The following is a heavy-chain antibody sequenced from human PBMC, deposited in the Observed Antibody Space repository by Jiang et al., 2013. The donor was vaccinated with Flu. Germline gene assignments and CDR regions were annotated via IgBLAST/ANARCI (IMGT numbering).Heavy chain of an antibody. CDR1: GYTFTSYG. CDR3: ARDFYARADCSSTSCYRHKRNYYYYGMDV. J-gene: IGHJ6*02. D-gene: IGHD2-2*01. CDR2: ISAYNGNT. V-gene: IGHV1-18*01. Sequence: EVKKPGASVKVSCKASGYTFTSYGISWVRQAPGQGLEWMGWISAYNGNTNYAQKLQGRVTMTTDTSTSTAYMELRSLRSDDTAVYYCARDFYARADCSSTSCYRHKRNYYYYGMDVWGQGTTVTVSS.